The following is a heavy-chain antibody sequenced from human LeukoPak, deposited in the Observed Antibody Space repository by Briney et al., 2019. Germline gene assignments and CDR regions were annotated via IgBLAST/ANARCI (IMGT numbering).Heavy chain of an antibody. J-gene: IGHJ4*02. CDR3: ARRDYGGDSGPPLFNY. CDR2: ISGSGSST. CDR1: GFTFSSCA. D-gene: IGHD4-23*01. Sequence: GGSLTLSCAASGFTFSSCAMSRVRQAPGKELEWVSGISGSGSSTYYADSVKGRFTLSRDNSKDTLYLQMNTLRAEDTAVYYCARRDYGGDSGPPLFNYWGLGTLVTVSS. V-gene: IGHV3-23*01.